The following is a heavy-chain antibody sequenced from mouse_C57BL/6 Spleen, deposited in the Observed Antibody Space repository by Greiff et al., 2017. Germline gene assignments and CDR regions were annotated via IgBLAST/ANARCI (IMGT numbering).Heavy chain of an antibody. V-gene: IGHV14-1*01. CDR1: GFNIKDYY. Sequence: EVKLMESGAELVRPGASVKLSCTASGFNIKDYYMHWVKQRPEQGLEWIGRIDPEDGDTEYAPKFQGKATMTADTSSNTAYLQLSSLTSEDTAVYYCTYYYGSEGYYWYFDVWGTGTTVTVSS. CDR3: TYYYGSEGYYWYFDV. CDR2: IDPEDGDT. J-gene: IGHJ1*03. D-gene: IGHD1-1*01.